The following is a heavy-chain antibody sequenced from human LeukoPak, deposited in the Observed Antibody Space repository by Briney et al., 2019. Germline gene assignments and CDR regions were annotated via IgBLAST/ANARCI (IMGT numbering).Heavy chain of an antibody. V-gene: IGHV1-8*01. CDR3: ARGGNYDILTQSGSYYYYGMDV. J-gene: IGHJ6*02. D-gene: IGHD3-9*01. CDR2: MNPNSGNT. Sequence: ASVKVSCKASGYTFTSYDINWVRQATGQGLEWMGWMNPNSGNTGYAQKFQGRVTMTRNTSISTAYMELSSLRSEDTAVYYCARGGNYDILTQSGSYYYYGMDVWGQGTTVTVSS. CDR1: GYTFTSYD.